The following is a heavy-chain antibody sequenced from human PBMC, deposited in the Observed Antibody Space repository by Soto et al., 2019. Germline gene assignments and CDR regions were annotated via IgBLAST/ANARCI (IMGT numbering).Heavy chain of an antibody. V-gene: IGHV3-23*01. Sequence: EVHLLGSGGDLVKPGGTLRLSCAVSGFTFNNFAMSWVRQSPGKGLEWVSTISSDGDLRHYAESVKGRFTISRDNSKSSLFLQVNSLRAEDTALYFCAKVRQRFLDILTDATNFDSWGQGTLVTVSS. D-gene: IGHD3-9*01. J-gene: IGHJ4*02. CDR2: ISSDGDLR. CDR3: AKVRQRFLDILTDATNFDS. CDR1: GFTFNNFA.